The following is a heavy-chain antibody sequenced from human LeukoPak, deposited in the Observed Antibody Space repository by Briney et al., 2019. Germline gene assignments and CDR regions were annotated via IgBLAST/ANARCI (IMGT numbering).Heavy chain of an antibody. D-gene: IGHD6-19*01. J-gene: IGHJ4*02. Sequence: PSETLSLTCTVSGGSISSSSYYWGWIRQPPGKGLEWIGSIYYSGSTYYNPSLKSRVTISVDTSKNQFSLKLSSVTAADTAVYYCATFSSGWHVGTYDYWGQGTLVTVSS. CDR1: GGSISSSSYY. V-gene: IGHV4-39*01. CDR3: ATFSSGWHVGTYDY. CDR2: IYYSGST.